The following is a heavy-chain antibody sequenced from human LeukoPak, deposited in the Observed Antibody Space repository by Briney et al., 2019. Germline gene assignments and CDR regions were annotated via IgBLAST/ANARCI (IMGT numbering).Heavy chain of an antibody. CDR1: GDSVSSNSVA. V-gene: IGHV6-1*01. CDR3: ARDRGSLRYYFDY. Sequence: SQTLSLTCAISGDSVSSNSVAWNWIRQSASRGLEWLGSTYYRSKWYNDYALSVKRRITINPDTSKNQFSLQLNSVTPEDTAVYYCARDRGSLRYYFDYWGQGTLVTVSS. CDR2: TYYRSKWYN. D-gene: IGHD1-26*01. J-gene: IGHJ4*02.